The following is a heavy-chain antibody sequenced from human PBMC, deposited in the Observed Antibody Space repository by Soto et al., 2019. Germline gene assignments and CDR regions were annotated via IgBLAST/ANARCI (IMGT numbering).Heavy chain of an antibody. CDR1: GFTFSNAW. V-gene: IGHV3-15*01. CDR3: TTGLRSGYYNYYYGMDV. D-gene: IGHD3-22*01. CDR2: IKSKTDGGTT. J-gene: IGHJ6*02. Sequence: GGSLRLSCAASGFTFSNAWMSWVRQAPGKGLEWVGRIKSKTDGGTTDYAAPVKGRFTISRDDSKNTLYLQMNSLKTEDTAVYYCTTGLRSGYYNYYYGMDVWGQGITVTV.